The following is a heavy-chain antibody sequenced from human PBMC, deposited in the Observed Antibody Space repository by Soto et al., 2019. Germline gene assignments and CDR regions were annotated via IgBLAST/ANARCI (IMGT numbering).Heavy chain of an antibody. CDR2: IHAGNGNT. Sequence: QVQLVQSGAEEKKPGASVKVSCKASGYTFTTYAIHWVRQAPGQSLEWMGWIHAGNGNTKYSQNFQGRVTITRDTSASTAYMELSSLRSEDTAAYYCARESGGSGWYHLDYWGQGTLATVSS. D-gene: IGHD6-19*01. J-gene: IGHJ4*02. CDR1: GYTFTTYA. V-gene: IGHV1-3*05. CDR3: ARESGGSGWYHLDY.